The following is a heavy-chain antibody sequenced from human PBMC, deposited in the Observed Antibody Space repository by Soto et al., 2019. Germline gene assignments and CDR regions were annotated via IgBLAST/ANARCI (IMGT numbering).Heavy chain of an antibody. CDR2: INHSGST. CDR1: GGSFSGYY. CDR3: ARECLHTIVVVVAATRRGFEP. J-gene: IGHJ5*02. D-gene: IGHD2-15*01. V-gene: IGHV4-34*01. Sequence: SETLSLTCAVYGGSFSGYYWSWIRQPPGKGLEWFGEINHSGSTNYNPSLKSRVTISVDTSKNQFSLKLSSVTAADMAVYYCARECLHTIVVVVAATRRGFEPWGQGTLVTVSS.